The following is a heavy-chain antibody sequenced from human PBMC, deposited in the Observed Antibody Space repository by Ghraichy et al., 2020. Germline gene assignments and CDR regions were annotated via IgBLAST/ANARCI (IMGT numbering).Heavy chain of an antibody. J-gene: IGHJ4*02. CDR1: GYTFTTYG. V-gene: IGHV1-18*01. CDR3: ARHEYDFWSDNNTLHYFDY. CDR2: ISAYNGKT. D-gene: IGHD3-3*01. Sequence: ASVKVSCKTSGYTFTTYGINWVRQAPGQGLEWMGWISAYNGKTNYAQRLQGRVTMTTDTSTSTAYMELRSLRSDDTAVYYCARHEYDFWSDNNTLHYFDYWGQGTLVTVSS.